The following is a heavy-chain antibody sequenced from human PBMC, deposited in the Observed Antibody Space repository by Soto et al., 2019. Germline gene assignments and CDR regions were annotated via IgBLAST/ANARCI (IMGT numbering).Heavy chain of an antibody. CDR1: GFTFSSHA. CDR3: ATMEWFVTAMI. J-gene: IGHJ4*02. V-gene: IGHV3-23*01. CDR2: VRESNDNT. Sequence: PGGSLRLSCTGSGFTFSSHAMSWVRQAPGKGLEWVSAVRESNDNTHYADSVRGRFTVSRDNSENTVYLQMNSLRAEDTAIYYCATMEWFVTAMIWGQGTLVTVSS. D-gene: IGHD3-3*01.